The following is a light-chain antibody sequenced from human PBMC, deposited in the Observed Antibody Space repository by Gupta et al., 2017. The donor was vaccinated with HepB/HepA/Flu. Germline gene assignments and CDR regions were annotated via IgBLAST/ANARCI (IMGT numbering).Light chain of an antibody. V-gene: IGLV3-19*01. Sequence: SSELTQDPAVSVALGQTVRITCQGDSLRSYYASWYQQKPGQAPVIVIYGKNNRPSGIPDRFAGSSSGNTSSLTITGAEAEDAADYYCNSRDSSGNHLVFGGGTKLTVL. CDR1: SLRSYY. CDR2: GKN. J-gene: IGLJ3*02. CDR3: NSRDSSGNHLV.